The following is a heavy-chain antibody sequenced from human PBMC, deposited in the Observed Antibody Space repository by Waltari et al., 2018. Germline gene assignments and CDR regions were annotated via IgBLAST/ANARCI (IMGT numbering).Heavy chain of an antibody. CDR3: ARGFGSAIPSYWYFDL. Sequence: QVQLVQSGAEVKKPGASVKVSCKASGYTFTSYDINWVRQATGPGLEWMGWMNTNSGNTGNAQKFKGRVTITRNTSISTAYMELSSLRSEDTAVYYCARGFGSAIPSYWYFDLWGRGTLVTVSS. J-gene: IGHJ2*01. CDR2: MNTNSGNT. D-gene: IGHD2-15*01. V-gene: IGHV1-8*03. CDR1: GYTFTSYD.